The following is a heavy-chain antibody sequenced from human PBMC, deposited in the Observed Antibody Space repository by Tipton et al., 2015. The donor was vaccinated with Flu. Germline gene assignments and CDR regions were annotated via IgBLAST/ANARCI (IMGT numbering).Heavy chain of an antibody. V-gene: IGHV4-38-2*02. CDR2: ISRGGAT. CDR3: ARRDYSNYVSQPKNWFDL. D-gene: IGHD4-11*01. CDR1: GDSIRSDYF. J-gene: IGHJ5*02. Sequence: GLVKPSETLSLTCIVSGDSIRSDYFWGWIRQPPGKGLEWIGQISRGGATYYNSSLQSRATISVDSSRNRFSLKVRSVTAADTATYYCARRDYSNYVSQPKNWFDLWGQGILVIVSS.